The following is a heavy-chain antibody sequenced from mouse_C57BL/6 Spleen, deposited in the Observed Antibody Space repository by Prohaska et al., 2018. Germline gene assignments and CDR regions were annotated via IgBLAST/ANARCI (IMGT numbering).Heavy chain of an antibody. CDR3: TRDEDGYFTYYYAMDY. Sequence: STWAMSWVRQTPEKRLEWVAYISSGGDYIYYADTVKGRFTISRDNARNTLYLQMSSLKSEDTAMYYCTRDEDGYFTYYYAMDYWGQGTSVTVSS. D-gene: IGHD2-3*01. J-gene: IGHJ4*01. V-gene: IGHV5-9-1*02. CDR2: ISSGGDYI. CDR1: STWA.